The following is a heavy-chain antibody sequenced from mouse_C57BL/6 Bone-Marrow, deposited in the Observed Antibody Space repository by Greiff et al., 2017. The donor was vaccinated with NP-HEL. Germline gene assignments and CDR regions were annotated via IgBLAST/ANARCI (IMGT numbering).Heavy chain of an antibody. J-gene: IGHJ4*01. CDR3: ARGGLYYGNYYYAMDY. Sequence: VQLQQSGPVLVKPGASVKMSCKASGYTFTDYYMNWVKQSHGKSLEWIGVINPYNGGTSYNQKFKGKATLTVDKSSSTAYMVLNSLTSEDSAVYYCARGGLYYGNYYYAMDYWGQGTSVTVSS. V-gene: IGHV1-19*01. CDR2: INPYNGGT. D-gene: IGHD2-1*01. CDR1: GYTFTDYY.